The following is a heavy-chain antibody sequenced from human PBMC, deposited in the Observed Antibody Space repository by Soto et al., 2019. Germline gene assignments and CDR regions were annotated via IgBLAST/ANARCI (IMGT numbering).Heavy chain of an antibody. CDR3: ARASPYGDYGLDY. D-gene: IGHD4-17*01. CDR1: GGSISSYY. Sequence: SETLSLTCTVSGGSISSYYWIWIRQPPGKGLEWIGYISYSGSTNYNPSLKSRPTISVDTSKNQFSLKLRSVTAADTAVYYCARASPYGDYGLDYWGQGTLVTVSS. V-gene: IGHV4-59*01. CDR2: ISYSGST. J-gene: IGHJ4*02.